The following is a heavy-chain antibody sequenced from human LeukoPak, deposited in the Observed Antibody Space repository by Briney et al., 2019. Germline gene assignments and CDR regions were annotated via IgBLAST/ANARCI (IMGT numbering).Heavy chain of an antibody. CDR1: GGSISSYY. Sequence: SETLSLTCTVSGGSISSYYWSWIRQPPGKGLEWIGYIYYSGSTNYNPSLKSRVTISVDTSKNQFSLKLSSVTAADTAVYYCARGYCSGGSCYPLAFDYWGRGTLVTVSS. D-gene: IGHD2-15*01. V-gene: IGHV4-59*01. CDR3: ARGYCSGGSCYPLAFDY. J-gene: IGHJ4*02. CDR2: IYYSGST.